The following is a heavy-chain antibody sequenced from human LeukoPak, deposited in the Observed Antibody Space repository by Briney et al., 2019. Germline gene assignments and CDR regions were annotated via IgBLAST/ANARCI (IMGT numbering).Heavy chain of an antibody. Sequence: ASVKVSCKASGYTFTSYGISWVRQAPGKGLEWMGGFDPEDGETIYAQKFQGRVTMTEDTSTDTAYMELSSLRSEDTAVYYCATAVASGSYYGYWGQGTLVTVSS. CDR3: ATAVASGSYYGY. CDR2: FDPEDGET. D-gene: IGHD1-26*01. J-gene: IGHJ4*02. CDR1: GYTFTSYG. V-gene: IGHV1-24*01.